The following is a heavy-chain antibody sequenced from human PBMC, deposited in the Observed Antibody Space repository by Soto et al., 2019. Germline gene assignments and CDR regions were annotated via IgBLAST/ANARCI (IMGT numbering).Heavy chain of an antibody. CDR2: ISSSGGST. V-gene: IGHV3-23*01. D-gene: IGHD2-8*01. Sequence: GGSLRLSCAASGFTFNTYAMSWVRQAPGKGLEWVSTISSSGGSTYYADSAKGRFTISRDNSKNTLYLQMNSLRAEDTATYYCATGTTSLVVYAPFDYWGQGTLVTVSS. CDR3: ATGTTSLVVYAPFDY. CDR1: GFTFNTYA. J-gene: IGHJ4*02.